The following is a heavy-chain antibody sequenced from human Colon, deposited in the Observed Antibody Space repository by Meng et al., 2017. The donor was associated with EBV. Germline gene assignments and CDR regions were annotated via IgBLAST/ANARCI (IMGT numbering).Heavy chain of an antibody. J-gene: IGHJ4*02. Sequence: QVKLTQWVAGLLKPSETLSLTCGVSGGSLSGYYWSWIRHFPGRTLEFIGDINHSGSANYNPSLRSRVTISVDTSKNQIFLNLHSVTAADTAVYHCARTFGYCSNNNCPRTLGYWGQGTLVTVSS. V-gene: IGHV4-34*02. CDR2: INHSGSA. CDR1: GGSLSGYY. D-gene: IGHD2-2*03. CDR3: ARTFGYCSNNNCPRTLGY.